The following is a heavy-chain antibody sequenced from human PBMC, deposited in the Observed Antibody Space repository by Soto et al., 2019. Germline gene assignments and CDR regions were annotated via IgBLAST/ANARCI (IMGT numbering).Heavy chain of an antibody. CDR2: ISSSGSTI. Sequence: QVQLVESGGGLVKPGGSLRLSCAASRFTFSDYYMSWIRQAPGKGLEWISYISSSGSTIYYADSVKGRFTISRDNAKNSLYLQMNSLRAEDTAVYYCAVIPYPYYYYGMDVWGQGTTVTVSS. V-gene: IGHV3-11*01. CDR3: AVIPYPYYYYGMDV. CDR1: RFTFSDYY. J-gene: IGHJ6*02. D-gene: IGHD3-16*01.